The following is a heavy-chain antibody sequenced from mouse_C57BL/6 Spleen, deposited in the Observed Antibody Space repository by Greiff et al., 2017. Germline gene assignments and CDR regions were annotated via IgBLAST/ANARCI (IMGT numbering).Heavy chain of an antibody. CDR2: INPNNGGT. CDR1: GYTFTDYN. J-gene: IGHJ3*01. D-gene: IGHD1-1*01. Sequence: EVQLQQSGPELVKPGASVKIPCKASGYTFTDYNMDWVKQSHGKSLEWIGDINPNNGGTIYNQKFKGKATLTVDKSSRTAYIELRGLTSENTAVYECARRGYYDGRPWFAYWGQGTLVTVSA. V-gene: IGHV1-18*01. CDR3: ARRGYYDGRPWFAY.